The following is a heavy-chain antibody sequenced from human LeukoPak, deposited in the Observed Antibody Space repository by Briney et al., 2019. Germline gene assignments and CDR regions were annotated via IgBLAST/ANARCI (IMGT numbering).Heavy chain of an antibody. CDR3: AKGSSTYSITSYWYFDL. J-gene: IGHJ2*01. CDR1: GFTFSTYG. CDR2: ISYDGNNR. D-gene: IGHD6-13*01. Sequence: TGRSLRLSCAASGFTFSTYGMNWLRQAPGKGLEWVAVISYDGNNRYYTDSVKGRFTLFRDNSKNTLYLQMNSLTTEDTAVYYCAKGSSTYSITSYWYFDLWGRGTLVTVSS. V-gene: IGHV3-30*18.